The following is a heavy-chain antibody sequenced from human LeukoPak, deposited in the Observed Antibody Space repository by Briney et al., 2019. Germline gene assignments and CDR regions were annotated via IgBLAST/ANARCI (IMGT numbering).Heavy chain of an antibody. V-gene: IGHV3-74*01. J-gene: IGHJ5*02. D-gene: IGHD6-6*01. CDR3: ARGSIAARPIVEHNWFDP. Sequence: GGSLRLSCAASGLTFSSHWMHWVRQAPGKGLVWVSRITNDGSSTTYADSVKGRFTISRDNSKNTPYLQMNSLRAEDTAVYYCARGSIAARPIVEHNWFDPWGQGTLVTVSS. CDR2: ITNDGSST. CDR1: GLTFSSHW.